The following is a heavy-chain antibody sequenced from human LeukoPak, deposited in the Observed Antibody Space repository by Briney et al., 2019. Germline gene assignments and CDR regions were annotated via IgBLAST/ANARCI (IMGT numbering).Heavy chain of an antibody. CDR1: GSTFSDYY. Sequence: GGSLRLSCAASGSTFSDYYMSWIRQAPGKGLEWLSFISPSGGAIYYADSVKGRFTISRDNAKNSLYLQMNSPKAEDTAVYYCARGLFVAGSFFDSWGQGTLVTVSS. CDR3: ARGLFVAGSFFDS. CDR2: ISPSGGAI. J-gene: IGHJ4*02. V-gene: IGHV3-11*04. D-gene: IGHD1-26*01.